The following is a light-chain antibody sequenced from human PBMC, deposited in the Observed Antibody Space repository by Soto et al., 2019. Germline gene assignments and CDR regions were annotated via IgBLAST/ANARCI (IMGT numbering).Light chain of an antibody. CDR3: QQYYSAPWT. CDR1: QSVLHTSNNKKY. CDR2: CAS. J-gene: IGKJ1*01. Sequence: DTVMTQSPDSLPVSLGERANINCKSSQSVLHTSNNKKYLALFQQKPGQPPRLLIYCASTRGSGVPDRFSGSGSGSDFTLTISSLQAEDVAVYSCQQYYSAPWTFGQGTRVEIK. V-gene: IGKV4-1*01.